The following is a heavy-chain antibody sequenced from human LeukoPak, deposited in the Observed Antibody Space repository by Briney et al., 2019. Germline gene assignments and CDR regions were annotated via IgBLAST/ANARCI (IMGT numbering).Heavy chain of an antibody. CDR1: GFTVSSNY. Sequence: GGSLRLSCAASGFTVSSNYMSWVRQAPGKGLEWVSVIYSGGTTYYADSVKGRFTISRDNSKNTLYLQMNSLRAEDTAVYYCASSPYSSGWDFDYWGQGTLVTVSS. V-gene: IGHV3-66*01. D-gene: IGHD6-19*01. CDR2: IYSGGTT. CDR3: ASSPYSSGWDFDY. J-gene: IGHJ4*02.